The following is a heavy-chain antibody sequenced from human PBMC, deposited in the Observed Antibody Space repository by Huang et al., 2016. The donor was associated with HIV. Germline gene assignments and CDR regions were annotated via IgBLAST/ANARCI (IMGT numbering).Heavy chain of an antibody. D-gene: IGHD3-3*01. V-gene: IGHV3-30*02. CDR2: IRYDGNNY. CDR3: AKDLTYTFGRHFDY. Sequence: QVQLVESGGGVVQPGGSLRLSLSASGFTFGSFGVQWVRRAPGMGLEWVAFIRYDGNNYYYADSVRGRFTISRDNSNDTLYLQMNRLRPDDSAVYYCAKDLTYTFGRHFDYWGRGTLVTVSS. J-gene: IGHJ4*02. CDR1: GFTFGSFG.